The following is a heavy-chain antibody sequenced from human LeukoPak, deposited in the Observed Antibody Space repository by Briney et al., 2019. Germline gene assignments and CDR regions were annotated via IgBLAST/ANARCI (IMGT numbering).Heavy chain of an antibody. V-gene: IGHV1-2*02. CDR1: GYTFTGYY. CDR3: ARETPLSGYYDSSGSNYFDY. Sequence: ASVKVSCKASGYTFTGYYMHWVRQAPGQGLEWMGWINPNSGGTNYAQKFQGRVTMTRDTSISTAYMELSRLRSDDTAVYYCARETPLSGYYDSSGSNYFDYWGQGTLVTVSS. D-gene: IGHD3-22*01. J-gene: IGHJ4*02. CDR2: INPNSGGT.